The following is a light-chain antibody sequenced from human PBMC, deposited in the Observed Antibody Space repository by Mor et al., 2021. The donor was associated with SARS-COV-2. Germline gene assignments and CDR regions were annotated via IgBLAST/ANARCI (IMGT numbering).Light chain of an antibody. V-gene: IGKV1D-8*01. CDR3: QQYSTFPYT. CDR2: SAS. J-gene: IGKJ2*01. CDR1: SY. Sequence: SYLAWYRQKPGKAPEVLIYSASSLQSGVPLRFSGSQSGSNFSLTISSLQSEDFATYYCQQYSTFPYTFGQ.